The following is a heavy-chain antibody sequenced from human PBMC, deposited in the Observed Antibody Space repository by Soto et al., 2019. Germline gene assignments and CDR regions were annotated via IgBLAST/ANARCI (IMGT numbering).Heavy chain of an antibody. D-gene: IGHD3-22*01. Sequence: TLSLTCAVYGGSFSGYYWSWIRQPPGKGLEWIGEINHSGSTNYNPSLKSRVTISVDTSKNQFSLKLSSVTAADTAVYYCARGSRYYYDSSGRFDYWGQGTLVTVSS. V-gene: IGHV4-34*01. CDR1: GGSFSGYY. J-gene: IGHJ4*02. CDR3: ARGSRYYYDSSGRFDY. CDR2: INHSGST.